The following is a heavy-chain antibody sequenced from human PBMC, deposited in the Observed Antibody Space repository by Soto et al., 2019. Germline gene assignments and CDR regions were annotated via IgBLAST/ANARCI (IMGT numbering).Heavy chain of an antibody. CDR1: GGSISSGGYY. J-gene: IGHJ4*02. V-gene: IGHV4-31*03. Sequence: QVQLQESGPGLVKPSQTLSLTCTVSGGSISSGGYYWSWIRQHPGKGLEWIGYIYYSGSTYYNPSLKSRFTIPVDTSKNQYSRKLSSVTAADTAVYYCARFPPLIMITFGGVIGGYFDYWGQGTLVTVSS. CDR2: IYYSGST. CDR3: ARFPPLIMITFGGVIGGYFDY. D-gene: IGHD3-16*02.